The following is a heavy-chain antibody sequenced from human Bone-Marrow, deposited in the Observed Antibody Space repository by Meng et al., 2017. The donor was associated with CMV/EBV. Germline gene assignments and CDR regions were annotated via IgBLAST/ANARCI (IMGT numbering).Heavy chain of an antibody. CDR1: GGSFSGYY. D-gene: IGHD3-3*01. J-gene: IGHJ5*02. CDR3: ARATPNYDFWSGLGNWFDP. CDR2: IYYSGST. Sequence: SETLSLTCAVYGGSFSGYYWSWIRQPPGKGLEWIGYIYYSGSTNYNPSLKSRVTISVDTSKNQFSLKLSSVTAADTAVYYCARATPNYDFWSGLGNWFDPWGQGTLVTVSS. V-gene: IGHV4-59*01.